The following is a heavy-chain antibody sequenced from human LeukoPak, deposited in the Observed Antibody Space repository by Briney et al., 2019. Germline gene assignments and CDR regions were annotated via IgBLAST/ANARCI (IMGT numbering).Heavy chain of an antibody. CDR3: ARVEKGCTMIVVAVDAFDI. V-gene: IGHV4-31*03. CDR2: IYYSGST. Sequence: SQTLSLTCTVSGGSISSGGYYWSWIRQHPGKGLEWIGYIYYSGSTYYNPSLKSRVTISVDTSKNQFSLKLSSVTAADTAVYYCARVEKGCTMIVVAVDAFDIWGQGTMVTVSS. CDR1: GGSISSGGYY. J-gene: IGHJ3*02. D-gene: IGHD3-22*01.